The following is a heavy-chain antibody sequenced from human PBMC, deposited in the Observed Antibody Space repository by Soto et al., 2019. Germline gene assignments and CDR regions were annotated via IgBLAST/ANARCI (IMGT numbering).Heavy chain of an antibody. CDR2: INHSGST. D-gene: IGHD3-22*01. Sequence: SETLSLTCAVYGGSFSGYYWSWIRQPPGKGLEWIGEINHSGSTNYNPSLKSRVTISVDTSKNQFSLKLSSVTAADTAVYYCARDGHYDSSGYGWFDPWGQGTLVT. CDR3: ARDGHYDSSGYGWFDP. V-gene: IGHV4-34*01. J-gene: IGHJ5*02. CDR1: GGSFSGYY.